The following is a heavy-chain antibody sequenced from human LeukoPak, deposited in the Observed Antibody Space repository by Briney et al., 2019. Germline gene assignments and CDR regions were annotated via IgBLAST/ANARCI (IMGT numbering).Heavy chain of an antibody. D-gene: IGHD5-18*01. J-gene: IGHJ4*02. V-gene: IGHV4-30-2*01. CDR3: ARGVDTAMVEGHYFDY. CDR2: IYHSGST. Sequence: PSETLSLTCAVSGDSISSGGYSWRWLRQPPGTGLEWIGYIYHSGSTYYNPSLKSRVTISVDRSKNQFSLKLSSVTAADTAVYYCARGVDTAMVEGHYFDYWGQGTLVTVSS. CDR1: GDSISSGGYS.